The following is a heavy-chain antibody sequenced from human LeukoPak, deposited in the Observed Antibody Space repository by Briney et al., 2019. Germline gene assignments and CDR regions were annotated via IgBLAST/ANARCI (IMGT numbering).Heavy chain of an antibody. V-gene: IGHV4-59*11. D-gene: IGHD3-22*01. CDR3: ARAYDTSYWYFDL. CDR2: IYYSGST. Sequence: SETLSLTCTVSGGSISSHYWSWIRQPPGKGLEWIGYIYYSGSTNYNPSLKSRVSISVDTSKNQFSLKLSSVTAADTAVYYCARAYDTSYWYFDLWGRGTLVTVSS. CDR1: GGSISSHY. J-gene: IGHJ2*01.